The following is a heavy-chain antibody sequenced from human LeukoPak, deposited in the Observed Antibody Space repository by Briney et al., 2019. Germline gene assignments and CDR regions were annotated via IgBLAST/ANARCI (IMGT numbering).Heavy chain of an antibody. CDR3: ARQAAAGTGDFQH. CDR1: EFSFSNYA. Sequence: GSLRLSCAASEFSFSNYAMSWVRQAPGKGLEWIGEINHSGSTNYNPSLKSRVTISVDTSKNQFPLKLSSVTAADTAVYYCARQAAAGTGDFQHWGQGTLVTVSS. V-gene: IGHV4-34*01. CDR2: INHSGST. D-gene: IGHD6-13*01. J-gene: IGHJ1*01.